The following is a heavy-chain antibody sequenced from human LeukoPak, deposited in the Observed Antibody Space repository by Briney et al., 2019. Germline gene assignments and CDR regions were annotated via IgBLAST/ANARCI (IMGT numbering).Heavy chain of an antibody. D-gene: IGHD5-24*01. V-gene: IGHV4-34*01. J-gene: IGHJ4*02. Sequence: SETLSLTCAVYGGSFSGYYWSWIRQPPGKGLEWIGEINHSGSTNYNPSLKSRVTISVDTSKNQFSLKPSSVTAADTAVYYCARGYGRDGYNFDYWGQGTLVTVSS. CDR1: GGSFSGYY. CDR3: ARGYGRDGYNFDY. CDR2: INHSGST.